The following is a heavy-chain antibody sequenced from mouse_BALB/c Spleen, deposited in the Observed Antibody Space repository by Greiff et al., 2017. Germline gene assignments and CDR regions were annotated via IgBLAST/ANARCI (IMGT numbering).Heavy chain of an antibody. Sequence: QVQLQQSGAELAKPGASVKMSCKASGYTFTSYWMHWVKQRPGQGLEWIGYINPSTGYTESNQKFKDKPTLTADKSSSTAYMQRSSLTSEDTAVYYCARNYRYYFDYWGQGTTLTVSS. V-gene: IGHV1-7*01. CDR2: INPSTGYT. D-gene: IGHD2-14*01. J-gene: IGHJ2*01. CDR3: ARNYRYYFDY. CDR1: GYTFTSYW.